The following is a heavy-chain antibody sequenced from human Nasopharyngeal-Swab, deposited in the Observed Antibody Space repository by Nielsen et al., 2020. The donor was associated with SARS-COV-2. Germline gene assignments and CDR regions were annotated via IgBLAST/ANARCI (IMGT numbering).Heavy chain of an antibody. J-gene: IGHJ6*02. CDR1: VYTFTSYD. CDR2: INPNSGNT. V-gene: IGHV1-8*01. Sequence: ASVQVSCKASVYTFTSYDINWLRHAPGQGLEWMGWINPNSGNTGYAQKFQGRGTMTRNTSISTAYMELRSLRSEDTAVHYCARDWSIAVAGYYYYYGMDVWGQGTTVTVSS. D-gene: IGHD6-19*01. CDR3: ARDWSIAVAGYYYYYGMDV.